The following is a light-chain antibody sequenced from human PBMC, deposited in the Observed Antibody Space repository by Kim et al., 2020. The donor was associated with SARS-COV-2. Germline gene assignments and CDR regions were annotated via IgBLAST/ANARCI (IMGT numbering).Light chain of an antibody. CDR1: QSVDSN. Sequence: EIVMTQSPVSVSVSPGERATLSCRASQSVDSNLAWYQQRPGQAARLLIYGASTRATGVPARFSGSGSGTEFTLTISSLQSEDFALYYCHQYNDWPPHTFGGGTKVDIK. J-gene: IGKJ4*01. V-gene: IGKV3-15*01. CDR2: GAS. CDR3: HQYNDWPPHT.